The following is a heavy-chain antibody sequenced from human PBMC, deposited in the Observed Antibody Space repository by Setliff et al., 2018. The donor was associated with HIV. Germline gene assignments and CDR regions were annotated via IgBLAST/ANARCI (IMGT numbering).Heavy chain of an antibody. CDR1: GGSISSSSSY. D-gene: IGHD5-18*01. CDR2: IYYSGST. V-gene: IGHV4-39*07. Sequence: SETLSLTCIVSGGSISSSSSYWGWIRQPPGKGLEWIGNIYYSGSTYYNPSLKSRVTISVDTSKNQFSLSLSSVTAADTAVYFCARDPGYTSGSTFHFDYWGQGTLVTVSS. CDR3: ARDPGYTSGSTFHFDY. J-gene: IGHJ4*02.